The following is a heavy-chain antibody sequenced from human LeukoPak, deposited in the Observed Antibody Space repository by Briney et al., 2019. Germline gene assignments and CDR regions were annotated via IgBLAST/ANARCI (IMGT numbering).Heavy chain of an antibody. D-gene: IGHD5/OR15-5a*01. V-gene: IGHV4-59*01. CDR1: GGSISGYY. CDR3: ARADVSYPDAFDI. CDR2: IYYSGST. Sequence: SETLSLTCTVSGGSISGYYWSWIRQPPGKGLEWIGYIYYSGSTNYNPSLKSRVTISVDTSKNQFSLKLSSVTAADTAVYYCARADVSYPDAFDIWGQGTMVTVSS. J-gene: IGHJ3*02.